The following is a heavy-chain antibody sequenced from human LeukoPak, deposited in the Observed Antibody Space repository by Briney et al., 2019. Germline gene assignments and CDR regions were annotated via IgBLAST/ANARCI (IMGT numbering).Heavy chain of an antibody. Sequence: PSETLSLTCAVSGYSISSGYYWGWIRQPPGKGLEWIGSIYHSGSTYYNPSLKSRVTISADTSKNQFSLKLSSVTAADTAVYYCARDHPSYDILTGYYAGFFDYWGQGTLVTVSS. CDR2: IYHSGST. CDR1: GYSISSGYY. CDR3: ARDHPSYDILTGYYAGFFDY. D-gene: IGHD3-9*01. J-gene: IGHJ4*02. V-gene: IGHV4-38-2*02.